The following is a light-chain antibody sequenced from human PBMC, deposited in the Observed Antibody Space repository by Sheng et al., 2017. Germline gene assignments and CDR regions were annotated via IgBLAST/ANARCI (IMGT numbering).Light chain of an antibody. CDR2: AAS. V-gene: IGKV1-9*01. CDR3: QQGKT. J-gene: IGKJ2*01. Sequence: DIQLTQSPSFLSASVGDRVTITCRASQGISSYLAWYQQKPGKAPKLLIYAASTLQSGVPSRFSGSGSGTEFTLTISSLQPEDFATYYCQQGKTFGQGTKLEIK. CDR1: QGISSY.